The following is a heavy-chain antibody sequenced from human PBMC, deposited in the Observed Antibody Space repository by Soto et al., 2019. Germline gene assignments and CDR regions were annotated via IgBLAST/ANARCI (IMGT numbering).Heavy chain of an antibody. CDR3: ARGRLAVDMGSYGMDV. J-gene: IGHJ6*02. D-gene: IGHD5-12*01. V-gene: IGHV1-69*01. Sequence: QVQLVQSGAEVKKPGSSVKVSRKASGGTFSSYAISWVRQAPGQGLEWMGGIIPIFGTANYAQKFQGRVTITADESTSTAYMELSSLRSEDTAVYYCARGRLAVDMGSYGMDVWGQGTTVTVSS. CDR2: IIPIFGTA. CDR1: GGTFSSYA.